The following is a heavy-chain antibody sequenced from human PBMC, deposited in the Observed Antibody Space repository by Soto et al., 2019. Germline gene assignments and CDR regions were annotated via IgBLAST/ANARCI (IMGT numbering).Heavy chain of an antibody. J-gene: IGHJ6*02. CDR3: AKVARGYSYGGLFYYGMDV. V-gene: IGHV3-23*01. D-gene: IGHD5-18*01. Sequence: EVQLLESGGGSVQPGGSLRLSCAASGFTFSSYAMSWVRQAPGKGLEWVSAISGSGGSTYYADSVKGRFTISRDNSKNTLYLQMNSLRAEDTAVYYCAKVARGYSYGGLFYYGMDVWGQGTTVTVSS. CDR2: ISGSGGST. CDR1: GFTFSSYA.